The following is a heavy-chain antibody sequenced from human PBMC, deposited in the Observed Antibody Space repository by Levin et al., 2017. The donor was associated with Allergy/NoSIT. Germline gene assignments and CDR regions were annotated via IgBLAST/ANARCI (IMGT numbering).Heavy chain of an antibody. CDR3: ASKTLDGDFDE. CDR2: ISSDSSYT. J-gene: IGHJ4*02. V-gene: IGHV3-21*01. Sequence: GGSLRLSCAASGFRFSDYGMNWVRQAPGKGLEWVSSISSDSSYTHYADSVKGRFTISRDNAKNSLFLQMNSLRAEDTAVNYCASKTLDGDFDEWGQGTRVTVSA. CDR1: GFRFSDYG. D-gene: IGHD1-1*01.